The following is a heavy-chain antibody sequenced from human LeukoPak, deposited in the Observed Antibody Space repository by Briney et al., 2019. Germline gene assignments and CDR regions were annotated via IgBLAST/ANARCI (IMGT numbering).Heavy chain of an antibody. J-gene: IGHJ4*02. CDR2: IKQDGSEK. CDR1: GFTFSSYW. Sequence: GGSLRLSCAASGFTFSSYWMTWVRQAPGKGLEWVANIKQDGSEKYYVDSVKGRFTIFRDNAKNSLYLQMSSLRAEDTAVYYCASGRRLGDWGQGTLVTVSS. V-gene: IGHV3-7*01. CDR3: ASGRRLGD. D-gene: IGHD2-15*01.